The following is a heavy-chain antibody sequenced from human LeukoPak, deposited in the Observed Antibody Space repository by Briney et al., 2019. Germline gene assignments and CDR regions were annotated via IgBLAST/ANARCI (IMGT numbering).Heavy chain of an antibody. V-gene: IGHV4-34*01. D-gene: IGHD1-26*01. Sequence: SETLSLTCAVYGGSFSGYYWSWIRQPPGKGLEWIGEMNHSGSTNYNPSLKSRVTISVDTSKNQFSLKLSSVTAADTAVYYCARLSKGGATSPWGQGTLVTVSS. CDR3: ARLSKGGATSP. CDR1: GGSFSGYY. CDR2: MNHSGST. J-gene: IGHJ5*02.